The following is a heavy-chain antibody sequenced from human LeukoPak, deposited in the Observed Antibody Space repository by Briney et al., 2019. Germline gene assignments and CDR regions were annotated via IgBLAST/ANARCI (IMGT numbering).Heavy chain of an antibody. J-gene: IGHJ4*02. CDR1: GYTFTDYY. D-gene: IGHD2-2*01. CDR2: INPNSGGT. V-gene: IGHV1-2*02. CDR3: ARGLTVVPAAMGFDFDY. Sequence: ASVKVSCKASGYTFTDYYIHWVRQAPGQGLEWMGWINPNSGGTNYAQKFQGRVTMTRDTSISTAYMELSRLRSDDTAVYYCARGLTVVPAAMGFDFDYWGQGTLVTVSS.